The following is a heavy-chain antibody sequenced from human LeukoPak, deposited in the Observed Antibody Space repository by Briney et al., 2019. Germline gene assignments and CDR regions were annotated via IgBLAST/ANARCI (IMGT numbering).Heavy chain of an antibody. CDR3: ARGPYYYDSSGQNEYFQH. V-gene: IGHV1-2*02. D-gene: IGHD3-22*01. Sequence: ASVKVSCKASGYTFTGYYMHWVRQAPGQGLEWMGWINPNSGGTNYAQKFRGRVTMTRDTSISTAYMELGRLRSDDTAVYYCARGPYYYDSSGQNEYFQHWGQGTLVTVSS. CDR2: INPNSGGT. J-gene: IGHJ1*01. CDR1: GYTFTGYY.